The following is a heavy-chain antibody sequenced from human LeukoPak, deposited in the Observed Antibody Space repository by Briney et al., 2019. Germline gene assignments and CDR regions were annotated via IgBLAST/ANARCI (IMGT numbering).Heavy chain of an antibody. CDR1: GFSLSTSGVG. V-gene: IGHV2-5*02. Sequence: ESGPTLVKPIQTLTLTCTFSGFSLSTSGVGVGWIRQPPGKALEWLALIYWDDDKRYSPSLKSRLTITKDTSKNQVVLTMTNMDPVDTATYYCAHRLPGSSGWYFDYWGQGTLVTVSS. D-gene: IGHD6-19*01. CDR3: AHRLPGSSGWYFDY. CDR2: IYWDDDK. J-gene: IGHJ4*02.